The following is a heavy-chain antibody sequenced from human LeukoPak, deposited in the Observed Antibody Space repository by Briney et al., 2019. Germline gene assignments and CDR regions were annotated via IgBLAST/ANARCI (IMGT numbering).Heavy chain of an antibody. Sequence: GGSLRLSCAASVFTFSSYAMHWVRQAPGKGLEWVAVISYDGSNKYYADSVKGRFTISRDNTKNTRYLQMNSLRAEDTAVYYCARAELLHYFDYWGQGTLVTVSS. V-gene: IGHV3-30-3*01. CDR3: ARAELLHYFDY. J-gene: IGHJ4*02. D-gene: IGHD1-26*01. CDR2: ISYDGSNK. CDR1: VFTFSSYA.